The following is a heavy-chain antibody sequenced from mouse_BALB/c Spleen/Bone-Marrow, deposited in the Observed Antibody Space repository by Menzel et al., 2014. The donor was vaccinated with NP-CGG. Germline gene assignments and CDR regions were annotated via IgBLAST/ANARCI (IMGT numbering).Heavy chain of an antibody. J-gene: IGHJ3*01. D-gene: IGHD1-1*01. CDR1: GFNIKDTY. CDR3: ASYYCGSSLFAY. CDR2: IDPANGNT. V-gene: IGHV14-3*02. Sequence: VQLQQSGAELVKPGASVKLSCTASGFNIKDTYMHWVKQRPEQGLEWIGRIDPANGNTKYDPKFQGKATITADTSSNTAYLQLSSLTSEDTAVYYCASYYCGSSLFAYWGQGTLVTVSA.